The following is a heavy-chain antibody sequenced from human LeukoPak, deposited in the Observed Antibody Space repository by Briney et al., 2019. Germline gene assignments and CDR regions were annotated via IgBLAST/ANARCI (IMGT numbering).Heavy chain of an antibody. CDR2: IHVSGTS. J-gene: IGHJ4*02. CDR1: GFSISSGFC. V-gene: IGHV4-38-2*02. CDR3: AREAERRIVN. Sequence: SETLSLTCVFAGFSISSGFCGGWPRQPPGQGLVWIANIHVSGTSFYNSYLNSRVASSNDPSKNQFSLKRSSVTAADTAVYCAREAERRIVNWGRGTLVTVSS. D-gene: IGHD1-1*01.